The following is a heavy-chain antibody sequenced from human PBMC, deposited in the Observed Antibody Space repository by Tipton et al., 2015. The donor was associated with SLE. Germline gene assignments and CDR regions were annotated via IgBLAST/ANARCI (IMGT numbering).Heavy chain of an antibody. Sequence: GSLRLSCTVSSGSVSSGAYYWSWVRQPPGKGLEWIGEIYHSGSTNYNPSLKSRVTISVDKSKNQVSLKLSSVTAADTAVYYCARDRIPVQGVTSYFDYWGQGTLVTVSS. CDR2: IYHSGST. J-gene: IGHJ4*02. V-gene: IGHV4-4*02. D-gene: IGHD3-10*01. CDR3: ARDRIPVQGVTSYFDY. CDR1: SGSVSSGAYY.